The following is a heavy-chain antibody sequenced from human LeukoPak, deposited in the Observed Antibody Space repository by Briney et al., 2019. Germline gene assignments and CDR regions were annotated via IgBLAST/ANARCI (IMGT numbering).Heavy chain of an antibody. D-gene: IGHD6-19*01. J-gene: IGHJ4*02. CDR2: ISYDGSNK. V-gene: IGHV3-30-3*01. CDR3: ARGGQWLVREGFDY. CDR1: GFTFSSYA. Sequence: GGSLRLSCAASGFTFSSYAMHWVRQAPGEGLEWVAVISYDGSNKYYADSVEGRFTISRDNSKNTLYLQMNSLRAEDTAVYYCARGGQWLVREGFDYWGQGTLVTVSS.